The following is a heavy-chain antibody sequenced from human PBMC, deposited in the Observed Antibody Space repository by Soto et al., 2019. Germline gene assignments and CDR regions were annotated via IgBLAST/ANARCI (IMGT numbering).Heavy chain of an antibody. CDR2: INHSGST. Sequence: SETLSLTCAVYGGSFSGYYWSWIRQPPGKGLERIGEINHSGSTNYNPSIKSRVTISVDTSKNQFSLKLSSVTAADTVVYYCARGHLWVTMVRGATPPYYYGMDVCGQGTTVTFSS. D-gene: IGHD3-10*01. J-gene: IGHJ6*02. CDR1: GGSFSGYY. CDR3: ARGHLWVTMVRGATPPYYYGMDV. V-gene: IGHV4-34*01.